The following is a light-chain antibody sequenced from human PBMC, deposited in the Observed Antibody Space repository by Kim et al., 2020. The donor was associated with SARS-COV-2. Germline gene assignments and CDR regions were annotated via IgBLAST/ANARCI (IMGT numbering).Light chain of an antibody. V-gene: IGKV3-20*01. J-gene: IGKJ4*01. Sequence: LSAGESLTLPARASQTISRNNLAWYQKKYGQAPRLLIYGASSRASGIPDRFSGSGSGTDFTLTISRLEPEDFAEYYCQQYGTSPLTFGGGTKVDIK. CDR2: GAS. CDR1: QTISRNN. CDR3: QQYGTSPLT.